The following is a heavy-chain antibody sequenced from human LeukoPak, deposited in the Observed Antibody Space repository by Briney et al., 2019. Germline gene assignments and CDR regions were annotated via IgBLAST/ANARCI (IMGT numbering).Heavy chain of an antibody. Sequence: SETLSLTCTVSGGSISSSSYYWGWIRQPPGKGLEWIGSIYHSGSAYYTPSLKSRVTISVDTSKNQFSLKLSSVTAADTAVYYCARPYYYYDSSGYYSWGQGTLVTVSS. J-gene: IGHJ4*02. CDR1: GGSISSSSYY. CDR3: ARPYYYYDSSGYYS. D-gene: IGHD3-22*01. V-gene: IGHV4-39*01. CDR2: IYHSGSA.